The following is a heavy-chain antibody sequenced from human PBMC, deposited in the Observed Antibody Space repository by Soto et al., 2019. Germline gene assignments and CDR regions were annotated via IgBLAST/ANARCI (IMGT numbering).Heavy chain of an antibody. V-gene: IGHV1-69*01. CDR1: GGTFRTES. D-gene: IGHD5-12*01. J-gene: IGHJ4*02. CDR3: ARATIGHVTWYYFDY. CDR2: IIPALGTT. Sequence: QVQLVQSGAEVKKPGSSVKVSCEASGGTFRTESFNWVRQAPGQGLEWMGGIIPALGTTDYAPRFRGRVTITADESTSTAYMEVGSLTYDDTAVYYCARATIGHVTWYYFDYWGQGTLVTVSS.